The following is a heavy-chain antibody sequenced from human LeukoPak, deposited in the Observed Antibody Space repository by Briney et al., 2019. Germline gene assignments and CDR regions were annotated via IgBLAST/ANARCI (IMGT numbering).Heavy chain of an antibody. V-gene: IGHV3-21*01. Sequence: GGSLRLSCAASGFTFGSYSMNWVRQAPGKGLEWVSSISSSSYIYYADSVKGRFTISRDNAKNSLYLQMNSLRAEDTAVYYCARTRYQLRTIDYWGQRTLVTVSS. CDR2: ISSSSYI. CDR3: ARTRYQLRTIDY. D-gene: IGHD2-2*01. J-gene: IGHJ4*02. CDR1: GFTFGSYS.